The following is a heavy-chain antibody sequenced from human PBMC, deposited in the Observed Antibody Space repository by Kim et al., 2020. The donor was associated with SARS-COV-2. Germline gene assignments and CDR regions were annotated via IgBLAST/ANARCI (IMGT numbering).Heavy chain of an antibody. CDR1: GFTVSQNY. CDR3: ARENTDLGTLAD. V-gene: IGHV3-53*01. Sequence: GGSLRLSCAAPGFTVSQNYMSWVRQAPGKGLEWVSVIYSDGSPSYAATAKGRFTISRDNSKNTLYLQMNSLRAEDTALYYCARENTDLGTLADWGQGTLVAVSS. D-gene: IGHD3-16*01. J-gene: IGHJ1*01. CDR2: IYSDGSP.